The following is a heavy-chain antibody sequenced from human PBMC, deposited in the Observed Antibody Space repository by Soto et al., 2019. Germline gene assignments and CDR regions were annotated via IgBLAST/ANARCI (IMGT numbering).Heavy chain of an antibody. CDR1: GFTFSSYG. CDR2: ISYDGSNK. Sequence: HPGGSLRLSCAASGFTFSSYGMHWVRQAPGKGLEWVAVISYDGSNKYYADSVKGRFTISRDNSKNTLYLQMNSLRAEDTAVYYCAKVPPSSAIPPGWFDPWGQGTLVTVSS. V-gene: IGHV3-30*18. D-gene: IGHD2-2*02. J-gene: IGHJ5*02. CDR3: AKVPPSSAIPPGWFDP.